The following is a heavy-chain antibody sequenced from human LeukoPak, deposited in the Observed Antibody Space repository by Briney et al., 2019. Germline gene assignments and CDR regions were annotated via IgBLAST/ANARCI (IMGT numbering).Heavy chain of an antibody. Sequence: GESLKISCAASGFTFSSYSKNWVRQAPGKGLEWVSSISSSSSYIYYADSVKGRFTISRDNAKNSLYLQMNSLRAEDTAVYYCARAVDTAMSRMVTPYYFDYWGQGTLVTVSS. V-gene: IGHV3-21*01. D-gene: IGHD5-18*01. CDR3: ARAVDTAMSRMVTPYYFDY. CDR1: GFTFSSYS. J-gene: IGHJ4*02. CDR2: ISSSSSYI.